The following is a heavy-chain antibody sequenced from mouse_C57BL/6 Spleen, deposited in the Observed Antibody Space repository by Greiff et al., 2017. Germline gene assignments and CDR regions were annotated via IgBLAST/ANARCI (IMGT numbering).Heavy chain of an antibody. CDR2: INYDGSST. J-gene: IGHJ2*01. V-gene: IGHV5-16*01. CDR3: ARDGGFLYYFDY. CDR1: GFTFSDYY. Sequence: EVHLVESEGGLVQPGSSMKLSCTASGFTFSDYYMAWVSQVPEKGLEWVANINYDGSSTYYLDSLKSRFIISRDNAKNILYLQMSSLKSEDTATYYCARDGGFLYYFDYWGQGTTLTVSS.